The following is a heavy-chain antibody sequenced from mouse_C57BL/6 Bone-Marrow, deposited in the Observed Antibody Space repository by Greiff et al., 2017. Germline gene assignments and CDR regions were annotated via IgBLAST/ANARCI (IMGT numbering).Heavy chain of an antibody. V-gene: IGHV1-81*01. Sequence: VQLQESGAELARPGASVKLSCKASGYTFTSYGISWVKQRTGQGLEWIGEIYPRSGNTYYNEKFKCKATLTADKSSSTSYMELSSLTSEASPVYFCARNVGYFRGYAMAYWCQGTSVTVSS. CDR1: GYTFTSYG. CDR2: IYPRSGNT. D-gene: IGHD2-3*01. CDR3: ARNVGYFRGYAMAY. J-gene: IGHJ4*01.